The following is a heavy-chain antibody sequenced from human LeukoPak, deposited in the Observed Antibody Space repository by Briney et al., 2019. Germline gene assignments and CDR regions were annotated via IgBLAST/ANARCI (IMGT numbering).Heavy chain of an antibody. Sequence: PSGTLSLTCAVYGGSFSGYYWSWIRQPPGKGLEWIGEINHSGSTNYNPSLKSRVTISVDTSKNQFSLKLSSVTAADTAVYYCARGIQLWPTIHYYYGMDVWGQGTTVTVSS. J-gene: IGHJ6*02. CDR1: GGSFSGYY. V-gene: IGHV4-34*01. D-gene: IGHD5-18*01. CDR2: INHSGST. CDR3: ARGIQLWPTIHYYYGMDV.